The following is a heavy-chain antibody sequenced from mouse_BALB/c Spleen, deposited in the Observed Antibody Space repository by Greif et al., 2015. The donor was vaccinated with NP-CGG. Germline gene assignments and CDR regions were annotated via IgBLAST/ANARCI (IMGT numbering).Heavy chain of an antibody. J-gene: IGHJ2*01. Sequence: EVQRVESGGGLVQPGGSLRLSCATSGFTFTDYYMSWVRQPPGKALEWLGFIRNKANGYTTEYSASVKGRFTISRDNSQSILYLQMNTLRAEDSATYYCARYGSSYFDCWGQGPTLTVSS. CDR1: GFTFTDYY. V-gene: IGHV7-3*02. CDR2: IRNKANGYTT. CDR3: ARYGSSYFDC. D-gene: IGHD1-1*01.